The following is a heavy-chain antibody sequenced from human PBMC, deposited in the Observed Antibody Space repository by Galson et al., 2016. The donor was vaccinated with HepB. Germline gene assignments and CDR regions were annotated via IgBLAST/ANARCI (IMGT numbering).Heavy chain of an antibody. V-gene: IGHV3-23*01. Sequence: SLRLSCAASGFTFSTHAMSWVRQAXXKGLXXVSAXSGTGDRRDYADSVKGRFTISRDNLKNTVHLQMXSLRAEDTALYYCATSNSYGYVHWGQGALVTVSX. J-gene: IGHJ4*02. D-gene: IGHD5-18*01. CDR2: XSGTGDRR. CDR3: ATSNSYGYVH. CDR1: GFTFSTHA.